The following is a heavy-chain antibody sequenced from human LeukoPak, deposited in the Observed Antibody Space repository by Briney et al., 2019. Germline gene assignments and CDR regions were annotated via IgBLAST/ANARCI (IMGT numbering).Heavy chain of an antibody. CDR3: ARTGSISWYLPGDY. Sequence: AAVKVSCKASGYTFTGYYMHWVRQAPGQGLEWMGLINPNSGGTNYAQKFQGRVTMTRDTSISTAYMELSRLRSGDTAVYYCARTGSISWYLPGDYWGQGTLVTVSS. CDR1: GYTFTGYY. J-gene: IGHJ4*02. D-gene: IGHD6-13*01. CDR2: INPNSGGT. V-gene: IGHV1-2*02.